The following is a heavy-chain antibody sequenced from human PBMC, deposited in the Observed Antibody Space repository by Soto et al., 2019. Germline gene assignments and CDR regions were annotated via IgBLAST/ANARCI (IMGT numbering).Heavy chain of an antibody. D-gene: IGHD2-8*02. CDR2: IYPGDSDT. CDR1: GYSFTSYW. CDR3: ARRDNLYGYYEADYYYYGMDV. V-gene: IGHV5-51*01. J-gene: IGHJ6*02. Sequence: PGESLKISCKGSGYSFTSYWIGWVRQMPGKGLEWMGIIYPGDSDTRYSPSFQGQVTISADKSISTAYLQWSSLKASDTAMYYCARRDNLYGYYEADYYYYGMDVWGQGTTVTVSS.